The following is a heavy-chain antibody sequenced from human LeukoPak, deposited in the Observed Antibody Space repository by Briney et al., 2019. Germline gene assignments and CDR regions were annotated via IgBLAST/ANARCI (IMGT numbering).Heavy chain of an antibody. CDR1: GFTFSNYN. CDR3: ARGAFDI. CDR2: ITSSSTYI. V-gene: IGHV3-21*01. J-gene: IGHJ3*02. Sequence: GGSLRLSCAASGFTFSNYNMNWVRQAPGKGLEWVSSITSSSTYIYYADSVKGRFTISRDNAKNSLYLQMNSLRAEDTAVYYCARGAFDIWGQGTMVTVSS.